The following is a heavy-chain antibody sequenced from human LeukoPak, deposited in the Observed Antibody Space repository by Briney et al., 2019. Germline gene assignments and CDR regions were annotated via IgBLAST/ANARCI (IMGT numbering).Heavy chain of an antibody. J-gene: IGHJ1*01. CDR1: GYTFTGCY. D-gene: IGHD3-22*01. V-gene: IGHV1-2*02. Sequence: GASVKVSCKASGYTFTGCYMHWVRQAPGQGLEWMGWINPNSGGTNYAQKFQGRVTMTRDTSISTAYMELSRLRSDDTAVYYCARDGYYDSSGSAGFQHWGQGTLVTVSS. CDR3: ARDGYYDSSGSAGFQH. CDR2: INPNSGGT.